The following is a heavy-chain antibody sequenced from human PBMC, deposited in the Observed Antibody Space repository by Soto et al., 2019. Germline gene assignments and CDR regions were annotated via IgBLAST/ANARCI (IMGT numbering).Heavy chain of an antibody. CDR2: IYPGDSDT. V-gene: IGHV5-51*01. D-gene: IGHD2-2*01. CDR3: ARGGRYQLLNNWFDP. CDR1: GYSFTSYW. J-gene: IGHJ5*02. Sequence: LGESLKISCKGSGYSFTSYWIGWVRQMPGKGLEWMGIIYPGDSDTRYSPSFQGQVTISADKSISTAYLQWSSLKASDTAMYYWARGGRYQLLNNWFDPWGQGTLVTVSS.